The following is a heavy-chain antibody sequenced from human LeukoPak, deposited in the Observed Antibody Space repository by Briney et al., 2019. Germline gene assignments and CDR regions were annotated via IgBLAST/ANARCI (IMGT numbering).Heavy chain of an antibody. CDR3: ARTGQLLGAFDI. CDR2: INPNSGGT. CDR1: GYTFTGYY. D-gene: IGHD2-2*01. V-gene: IGHV1-2*02. J-gene: IGHJ3*02. Sequence: RASVTVSCKASGYTFTGYYMHWVRQAPGQGLEWMGWINPNSGGTNYAQKFQGRVTMTRDTSISTAYMELSRLRSDDTAVYYCARTGQLLGAFDIWGQGTMVTVSS.